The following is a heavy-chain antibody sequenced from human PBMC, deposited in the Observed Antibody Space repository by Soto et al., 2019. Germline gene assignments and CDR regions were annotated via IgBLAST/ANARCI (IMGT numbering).Heavy chain of an antibody. J-gene: IGHJ4*01. Sequence: ASVKVSCKASGYTFTSYGISWVRQAPGQGLEWMGWISAYNGNTNYAQKLQGRVTMTTDTSTSTAYMELRSLKTEDTAIYYCTTDSYMTTIVVRFDHWGHGTLVTVSS. CDR1: GYTFTSYG. CDR3: TTDSYMTTIVVRFDH. D-gene: IGHD3-22*01. V-gene: IGHV1-18*01. CDR2: ISAYNGNT.